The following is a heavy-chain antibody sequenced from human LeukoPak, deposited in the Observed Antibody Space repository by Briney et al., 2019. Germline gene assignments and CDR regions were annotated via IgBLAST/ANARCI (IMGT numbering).Heavy chain of an antibody. CDR2: ISGSGGST. V-gene: IGHV3-23*01. Sequence: TGGSLRLSCAASGFTFSSYAMSWVRQAPGKGLEWVSAISGSGGSTYYADSVKGQFTISRDNSKNTLYLQMNSLRAEDTAVYYCAKDPKGVGATPSIDYWGQGTLVTVSS. CDR3: AKDPKGVGATPSIDY. J-gene: IGHJ4*02. CDR1: GFTFSSYA. D-gene: IGHD1-26*01.